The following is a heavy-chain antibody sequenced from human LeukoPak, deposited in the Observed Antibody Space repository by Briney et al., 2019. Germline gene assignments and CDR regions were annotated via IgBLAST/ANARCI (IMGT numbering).Heavy chain of an antibody. CDR1: GYTFTSYY. V-gene: IGHV1-46*01. Sequence: ASVKVSCKASGYTFTSYYMHWVRQAPGQGLEWMGIINPSGGSTSYAQKFEGRVTMTRDTSTSTVYMELSSLRSEDTAVYYCAREAEGSGLVVNWFDPWGQGTLVTVSS. J-gene: IGHJ5*02. CDR2: INPSGGST. D-gene: IGHD6-6*01. CDR3: AREAEGSGLVVNWFDP.